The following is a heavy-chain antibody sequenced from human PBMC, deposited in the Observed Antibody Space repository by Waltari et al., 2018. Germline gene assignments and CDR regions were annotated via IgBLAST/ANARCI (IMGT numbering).Heavy chain of an antibody. D-gene: IGHD1-26*01. CDR3: ARGLGATCYFDY. CDR1: GGTFSSYA. Sequence: QVQLVQSGAEVKKPGSSVKVSCKASGGTFSSYAIGWVRPAPGHGLEWMGGSIPICGTANYAQKFQGRVTSTTDESTSTAYMELSSLRSEDTAVYYCARGLGATCYFDYWGQGTLVTVSS. V-gene: IGHV1-69*05. J-gene: IGHJ4*02. CDR2: SIPICGTA.